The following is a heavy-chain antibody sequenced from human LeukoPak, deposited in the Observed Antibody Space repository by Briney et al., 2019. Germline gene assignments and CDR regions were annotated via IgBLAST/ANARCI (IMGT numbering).Heavy chain of an antibody. CDR1: GGSISSSSYY. Sequence: PSETLSLTCTVSGGSISSSSYYWGWIRQPPGKGLEWIGSIYYSGSTYYNPSLKSRVTISVDTSKNQFSLKLSSVTAADTAVYYCARGLPRHFSDYWGQGTLVTVSS. CDR3: ARGLPRHFSDY. V-gene: IGHV4-39*07. J-gene: IGHJ4*02. D-gene: IGHD1-26*01. CDR2: IYYSGST.